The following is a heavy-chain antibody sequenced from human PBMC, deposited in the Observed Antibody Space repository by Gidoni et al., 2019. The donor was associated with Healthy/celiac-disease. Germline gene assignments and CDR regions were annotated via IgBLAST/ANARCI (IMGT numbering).Heavy chain of an antibody. CDR2: IYYSGST. J-gene: IGHJ4*02. CDR1: GGSISRSSYY. D-gene: IGHD4-17*01. CDR3: ARDGNDYGDYSGYYFDY. V-gene: IGHV4-39*07. Sequence: QLQLPESVPGLVTPSETLSLTCTVSGGSISRSSYYWGWIRQPPGKGLEWIGSIYYSGSTYYNPSLKSRVTISVDTSKNQFSLKLSSVTAADTAVYYCARDGNDYGDYSGYYFDYWGQGTLVTVSS.